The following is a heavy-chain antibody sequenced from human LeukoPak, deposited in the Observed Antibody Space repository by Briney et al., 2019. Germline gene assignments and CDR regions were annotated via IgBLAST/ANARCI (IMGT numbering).Heavy chain of an antibody. J-gene: IGHJ4*02. CDR2: IYTSGST. Sequence: SETLSLTCTVSGGSISSGSYYWSWIRQPAGKGLEWIGRIYTSGSTNYNPSLKSRVTMSVDTSKNQFSLKLSSVTAADTAVYYCARESSGWSQTDYWGQGTLVTVSS. CDR1: GGSISSGSYY. V-gene: IGHV4-61*02. CDR3: ARESSGWSQTDY. D-gene: IGHD6-19*01.